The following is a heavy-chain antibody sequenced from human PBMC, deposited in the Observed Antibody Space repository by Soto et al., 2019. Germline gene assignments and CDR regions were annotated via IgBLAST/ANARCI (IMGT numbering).Heavy chain of an antibody. CDR2: INPNSGGT. CDR1: GYTFTGYY. D-gene: IGHD6-13*01. Sequence: PGASVKVSCKASGYTFTGYYMHWVRQAPGQGLEWMGWINPNSGGTNYAQKFQGRVTMTRDTSISTAYMELSRLRSDDTAVYYCARGPPGYSSSWYYSDAFDIWGQGTMVTVSS. V-gene: IGHV1-2*02. CDR3: ARGPPGYSSSWYYSDAFDI. J-gene: IGHJ3*02.